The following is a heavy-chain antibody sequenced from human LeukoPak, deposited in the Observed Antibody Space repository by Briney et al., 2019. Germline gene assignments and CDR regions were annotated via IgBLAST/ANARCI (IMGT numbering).Heavy chain of an antibody. J-gene: IGHJ4*02. Sequence: SETLSLTCAVYGGSFSGYYWSWIRQPPGRGLEWIGEINHSGSTNYNPSLMSRITISVDRSQNQFSLRMRDVTAADTAVYFCATAEWEYFYFDSWGQGALVAVSS. CDR2: INHSGST. CDR1: GGSFSGYY. V-gene: IGHV4-34*09. D-gene: IGHD1-26*01. CDR3: ATAEWEYFYFDS.